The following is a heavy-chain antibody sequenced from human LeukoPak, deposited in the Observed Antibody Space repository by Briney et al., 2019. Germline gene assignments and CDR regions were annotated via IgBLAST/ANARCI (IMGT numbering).Heavy chain of an antibody. D-gene: IGHD2-2*01. V-gene: IGHV3-30*02. Sequence: GGSLRLSCAASGFTFSSYGMHWVRQAPGKGLEWVAFIRYDGSNKYNADSVKGRFTISRDNSKNTLYLQMNSLRAEDTAVYYCAKDPSRIVVVPAAGIEDYWGQGTLVTVSS. J-gene: IGHJ4*02. CDR3: AKDPSRIVVVPAAGIEDY. CDR1: GFTFSSYG. CDR2: IRYDGSNK.